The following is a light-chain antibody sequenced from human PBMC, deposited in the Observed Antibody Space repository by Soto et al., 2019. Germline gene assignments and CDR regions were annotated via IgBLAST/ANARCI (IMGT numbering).Light chain of an antibody. V-gene: IGKV3-20*01. CDR3: QQYDNLPLT. Sequence: EIVLTQSPGTLSLSPGERATLSCRASQSVYINSLAWYQQKPGQPPRLLIYGASTRASAVPDRFNGSGSGADFALTITRLEPEDFATYYCQQYDNLPLTFGGGARV. CDR2: GAS. CDR1: QSVYINS. J-gene: IGKJ4*01.